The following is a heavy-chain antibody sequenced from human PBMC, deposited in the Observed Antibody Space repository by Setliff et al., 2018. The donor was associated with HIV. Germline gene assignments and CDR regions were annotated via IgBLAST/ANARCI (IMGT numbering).Heavy chain of an antibody. V-gene: IGHV3-23*01. CDR3: ARDWAGPGFQY. CDR2: ISDSGDST. Sequence: PGGSLRLSCAASGFTFTNYALNWVRQAPGKGLEWLSAISDSGDSTFYADSVQGRLTTSRDNSRNTLYLQMDGLRVEDTAVYYCARDWAGPGFQYWGQGTLVTVSS. CDR1: GFTFTNYA. D-gene: IGHD6-19*01. J-gene: IGHJ1*01.